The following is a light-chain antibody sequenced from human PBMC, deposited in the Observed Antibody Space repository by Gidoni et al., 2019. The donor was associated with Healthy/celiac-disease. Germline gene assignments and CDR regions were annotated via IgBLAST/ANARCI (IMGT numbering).Light chain of an antibody. CDR2: GAS. CDR1: QSVSSSY. J-gene: IGKJ2*01. Sequence: EIVLTQAPGTLSLSPGERATHSGRASQSVSSSYLAWYQQKPGQAPRLLIYGASSGSGTDFTLTISRLEPEDFAVYYCQQYGSSPYTFGQGTKLEIK. V-gene: IGKV3-20*01. CDR3: QQYGSSPYT.